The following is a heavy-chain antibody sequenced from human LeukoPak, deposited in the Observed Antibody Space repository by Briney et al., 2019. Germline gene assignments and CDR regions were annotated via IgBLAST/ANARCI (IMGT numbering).Heavy chain of an antibody. Sequence: PPETLSLTCTVSGGSISSYYWSWIRQPPGKGLEWIGYIYYSGSTNCNSSLKSRVTISVDTSKNQFSLKLSSVTAADTAVYYCARVFPQQQGDYWGQGTLVTVSS. CDR1: GGSISSYY. D-gene: IGHD6-13*01. V-gene: IGHV4-59*01. CDR2: IYYSGST. J-gene: IGHJ4*02. CDR3: ARVFPQQQGDY.